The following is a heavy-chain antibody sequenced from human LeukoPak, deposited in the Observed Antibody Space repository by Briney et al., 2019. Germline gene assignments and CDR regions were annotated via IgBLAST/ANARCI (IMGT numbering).Heavy chain of an antibody. V-gene: IGHV3-49*04. CDR1: GFTFGDYG. Sequence: PGRSLRLSCTASGFTFGDYGMSWVRQAPGKWLGWVGFIRRKAYGVTTEYAASVKGRFIISRDDFKSIAYLQMNSLKTEDTVVYYCTRSSSGWYSDYWGQGTLVTVSS. J-gene: IGHJ4*02. CDR2: IRRKAYGVTT. D-gene: IGHD6-19*01. CDR3: TRSSSGWYSDY.